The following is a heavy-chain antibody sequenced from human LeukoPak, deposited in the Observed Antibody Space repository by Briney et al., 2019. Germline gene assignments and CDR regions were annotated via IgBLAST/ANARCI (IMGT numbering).Heavy chain of an antibody. CDR3: ASLYYYGSGSYSDY. CDR2: IYYSGST. V-gene: IGHV4-59*08. J-gene: IGHJ4*02. D-gene: IGHD3-10*01. CDR1: GCSISSYS. Sequence: PSESLCLTCTASGCSISSYSWSWIRQPPGKGLEWIGYIYYSGSTNYNPALRRRVTISVDTSKNQFSLKLSSVTAADTAVYYCASLYYYGSGSYSDYWGQGTLVTVSS.